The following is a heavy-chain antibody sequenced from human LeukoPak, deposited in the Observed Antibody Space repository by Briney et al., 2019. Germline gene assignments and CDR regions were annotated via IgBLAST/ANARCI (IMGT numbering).Heavy chain of an antibody. V-gene: IGHV3-7*01. J-gene: IGHJ5*02. CDR2: VNEDGSEK. Sequence: GGSLRLSCAASGFTFTNNWMTWFRQAPGKGLEWVANVNEDGSEKNYVDSVRGRFTISRDNAKNSVYLQMNNLRVEETAVYYCARGRGWIDPWGQGTLVTVSS. D-gene: IGHD5-24*01. CDR1: GFTFTNNW. CDR3: ARGRGWIDP.